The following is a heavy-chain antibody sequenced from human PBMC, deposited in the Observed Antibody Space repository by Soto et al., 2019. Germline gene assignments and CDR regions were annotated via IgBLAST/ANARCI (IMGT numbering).Heavy chain of an antibody. V-gene: IGHV3-30-3*01. CDR1: GFTFSSFA. CDR3: ARAYPQVGSNYCDY. CDR2: ISYDESNK. Sequence: QVQLGESGGGVVQPGMSLRLSCAASGFTFSSFAMHWVRQAPGKGLEWVAVISYDESNKYYADSVKGRFTISRDNSKNPVYLQMNSLRAEDTAVYYCARAYPQVGSNYCDYWGQGTLVTISS. J-gene: IGHJ4*02. D-gene: IGHD2-15*01.